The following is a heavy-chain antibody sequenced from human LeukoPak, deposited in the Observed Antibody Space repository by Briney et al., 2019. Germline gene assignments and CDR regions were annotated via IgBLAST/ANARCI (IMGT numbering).Heavy chain of an antibody. D-gene: IGHD3-10*01. J-gene: IGHJ4*02. CDR2: IKSKTDGGTT. Sequence: PGGSLRLSCAASGFTFSNAWMSWVRQAPGKGLEWVGRIKSKTDGGTTDYAAPVKGRFTISRDDSKNTLYLQMNSLKTEDTAVYYCTTPLWFGELFTLNDYWGQGTLVTVSS. CDR3: TTPLWFGELFTLNDY. V-gene: IGHV3-15*01. CDR1: GFTFSNAW.